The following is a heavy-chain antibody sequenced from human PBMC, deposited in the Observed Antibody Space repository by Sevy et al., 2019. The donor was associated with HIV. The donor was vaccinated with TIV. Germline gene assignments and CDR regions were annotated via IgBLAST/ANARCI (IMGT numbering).Heavy chain of an antibody. CDR3: AKSQSIVGATNDAFDI. D-gene: IGHD1-26*01. Sequence: GGSLRLSCAASGFTFSSYAMSWVRQAPGKGLEWVSAISGSGGSTYYADSVKGRFTISRDNSKNTLYLQMNSLRAEDTAVYYCAKSQSIVGATNDAFDIWGQGTMVTVSS. CDR1: GFTFSSYA. CDR2: ISGSGGST. V-gene: IGHV3-23*01. J-gene: IGHJ3*02.